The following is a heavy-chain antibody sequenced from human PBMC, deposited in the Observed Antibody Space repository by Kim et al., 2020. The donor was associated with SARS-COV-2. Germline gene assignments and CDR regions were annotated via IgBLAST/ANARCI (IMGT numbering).Heavy chain of an antibody. CDR2: INTNTGNP. Sequence: ASVKVSCKASGYTFTSYAMNWVRQAPGQGLEWMGWINTNTGNPTYAQGFTGRFVFSLDTSVSTAYLQISSLKAEDTAVYYCARDGDAWDDNRYFDYWGQGTLVTVSS. J-gene: IGHJ4*02. CDR1: GYTFTSYA. D-gene: IGHD1-1*01. V-gene: IGHV7-4-1*02. CDR3: ARDGDAWDDNRYFDY.